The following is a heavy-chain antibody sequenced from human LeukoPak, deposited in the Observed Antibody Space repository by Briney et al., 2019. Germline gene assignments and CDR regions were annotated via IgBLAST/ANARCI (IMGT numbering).Heavy chain of an antibody. Sequence: SETLSLTCTVSGGSISSYYWSWIRQPPGKGLEWIGYIYYSGSTNYNPSLKSRVTMSVDTSKNQFSLKLSSVTAADTAVYYCARDLPRGYYYMDVWGKGTTVTVSS. CDR1: GGSISSYY. CDR2: IYYSGST. V-gene: IGHV4-59*12. J-gene: IGHJ6*03. CDR3: ARDLPRGYYYMDV. D-gene: IGHD3-10*01.